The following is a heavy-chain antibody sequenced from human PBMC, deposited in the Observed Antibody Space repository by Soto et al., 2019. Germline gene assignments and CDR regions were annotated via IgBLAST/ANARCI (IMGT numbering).Heavy chain of an antibody. V-gene: IGHV3-7*01. CDR1: GFTFSSYW. J-gene: IGHJ4*02. CDR3: ASLPPPHTVTIVDY. D-gene: IGHD4-17*01. Sequence: GSLRLSCAASGFTFSSYWMSWVRQAPGKGLEWVANIKQDGSEKYYVDSVKGRFTISRDNAKNSLYLQMNSLRAEDTAVYYCASLPPPHTVTIVDYWGQGTLVTVSS. CDR2: IKQDGSEK.